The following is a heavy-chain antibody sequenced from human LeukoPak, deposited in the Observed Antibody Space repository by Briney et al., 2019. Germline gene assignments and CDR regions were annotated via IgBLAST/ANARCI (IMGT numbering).Heavy chain of an antibody. CDR1: GGSFSGYY. Sequence: SETLSLTCAVYGGSFSGYYWSWIRQPPGKGLEWIGEINHSGSTNYNPSLKSRVTILEDKSKNQFSLKLSSVTAADTAVYYCARLSLKVLEWSPTKGKETHYFDYWGQGTLVTVSS. J-gene: IGHJ4*02. CDR2: INHSGST. V-gene: IGHV4-34*01. D-gene: IGHD3-3*01. CDR3: ARLSLKVLEWSPTKGKETHYFDY.